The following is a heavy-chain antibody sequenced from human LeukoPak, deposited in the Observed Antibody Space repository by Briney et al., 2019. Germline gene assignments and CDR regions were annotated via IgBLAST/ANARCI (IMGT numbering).Heavy chain of an antibody. D-gene: IGHD3-10*01. J-gene: IGHJ4*02. CDR3: NYYYGSGSYFQYYFDY. CDR1: GYTFTSYG. CDR2: ISAYNGNT. V-gene: IGHV1-18*01. Sequence: AASVKVSCKASGYTFTSYGISWVRQAPGQGLEWMGWISAYNGNTNYAQKFQGRVTITADESTSTAYMELSSLRSEDTAVYYCNYYYGSGSYFQYYFDYWGQGTLVTVSS.